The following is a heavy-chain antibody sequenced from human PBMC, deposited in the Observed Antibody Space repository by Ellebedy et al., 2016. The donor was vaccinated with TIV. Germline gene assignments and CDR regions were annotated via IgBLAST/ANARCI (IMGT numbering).Heavy chain of an antibody. D-gene: IGHD6-6*01. Sequence: ASVKVSXXASGYTFTGYYMHWVRQAPGQGLEWMGWINPVSGGTNYAQNFQGRVSMTRDTPISTAYLELSSLTSDDTAIYFCARGTKSSSSSWGQGTLVTVSS. CDR2: INPVSGGT. CDR3: ARGTKSSSSS. J-gene: IGHJ1*01. V-gene: IGHV1-2*02. CDR1: GYTFTGYY.